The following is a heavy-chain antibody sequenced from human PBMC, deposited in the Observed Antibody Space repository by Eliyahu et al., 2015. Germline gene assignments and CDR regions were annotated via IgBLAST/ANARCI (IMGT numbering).Heavy chain of an antibody. Sequence: EVQLVESGGGLVQPGGSLXLXCAASGFTVSGNYMXWVRQAPGKGXXWVXIIYSDGSTYYADSVRGRFTVSRDNSKNTLYLQMNSLRAEDTAVYYCAKDMGAAAGYFDYWGQGILVTVSS. V-gene: IGHV3-66*01. CDR3: AKDMGAAAGYFDY. CDR1: GFTVSGNY. D-gene: IGHD6-13*01. J-gene: IGHJ4*02. CDR2: IYSDGST.